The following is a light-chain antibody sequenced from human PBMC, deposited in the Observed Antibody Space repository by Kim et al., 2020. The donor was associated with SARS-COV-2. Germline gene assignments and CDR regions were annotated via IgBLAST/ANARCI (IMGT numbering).Light chain of an antibody. J-gene: IGKJ3*01. V-gene: IGKV3-20*01. Sequence: EIVLTQSPGTLSSSPGERATLSCRASQSIRTYLAWYQQKRGQAPRLLIYDASSRATGIPDRFSGSGSGTDFTLTISRLEPEDFTMYYCQQYDDLPRTFGPGTKVDFK. CDR2: DAS. CDR3: QQYDDLPRT. CDR1: QSIRTY.